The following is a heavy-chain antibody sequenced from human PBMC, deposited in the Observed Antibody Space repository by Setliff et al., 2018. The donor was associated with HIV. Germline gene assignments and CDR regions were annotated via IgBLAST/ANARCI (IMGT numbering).Heavy chain of an antibody. Sequence: PSETLSLTCTVSGGTISSSDYYWGWIRQPPGKGLASIGSIYYSGTTYYNPSLKSRVTISVFTSSQQLSLTLTSVTPADTAVYYCARLRAAGTVHYFDPWGQGTQVTVSS. CDR1: GGTISSSDYY. J-gene: IGHJ5*02. CDR2: IYYSGTT. D-gene: IGHD6-13*01. V-gene: IGHV4-39*01. CDR3: ARLRAAGTVHYFDP.